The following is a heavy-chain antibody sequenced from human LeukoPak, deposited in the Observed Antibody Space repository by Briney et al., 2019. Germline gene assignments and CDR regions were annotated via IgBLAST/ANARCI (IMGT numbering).Heavy chain of an antibody. CDR3: APQGWAIFYY. Sequence: GGSLRLSCAASGFTFSSSWMSWVRQAPGKGLERVANINQDGSEKYYVDSVKGRFTISRDNARNSLYLQMNSLRAEDTAVYYCAPQGWAIFYYWGQGTLVTVSS. CDR1: GFTFSSSW. D-gene: IGHD6-19*01. CDR2: INQDGSEK. V-gene: IGHV3-7*03. J-gene: IGHJ4*02.